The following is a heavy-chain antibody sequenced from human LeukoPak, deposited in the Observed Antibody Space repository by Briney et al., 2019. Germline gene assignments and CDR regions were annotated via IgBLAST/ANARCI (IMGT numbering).Heavy chain of an antibody. CDR2: ISGSGGST. CDR1: GFTFSSYA. CDR3: AKGAIVTSGYFPFDY. J-gene: IGHJ4*02. D-gene: IGHD3-22*01. V-gene: IGHV3-23*01. Sequence: GGSLRLSCAAPGFTFSSYAMSWVCQSPGKGLEWVSAISGSGGSTYYADSVKGRFTISRDNSKNTLYLQMNSLRAEDTAVYYCAKGAIVTSGYFPFDYWGQGTLVTVSS.